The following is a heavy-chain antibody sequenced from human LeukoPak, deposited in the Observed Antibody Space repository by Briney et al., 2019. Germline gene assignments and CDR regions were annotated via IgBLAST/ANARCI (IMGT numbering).Heavy chain of an antibody. CDR3: ARMKGTMVRGVSDY. CDR2: IYASGST. CDR1: RGSISSYY. Sequence: SETLSLTCTVPRGSISSYYWSWIRQPAGKGLEWIGRIYASGSTNYNPSLKSRVTISVDTSKNQFSLKLSSVTAADTAVYYCARMKGTMVRGVSDYWGQETLVTVSS. V-gene: IGHV4-4*07. D-gene: IGHD3-10*01. J-gene: IGHJ4*02.